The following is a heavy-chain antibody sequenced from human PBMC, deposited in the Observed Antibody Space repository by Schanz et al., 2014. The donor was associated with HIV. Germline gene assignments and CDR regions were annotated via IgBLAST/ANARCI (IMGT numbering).Heavy chain of an antibody. CDR3: APPPPRFNWNQLNFDY. D-gene: IGHD1-20*01. Sequence: QVRLVQSGAEVKKPGASVTVSCKASEKTFSIYAISWVRQAPGQGLEWIGWINPKSGDTNYAQKFQGRVQIHAHQPTPTAYRAVGSQRSEHPPVYHCAPPPPRFNWNQLNFDYWGQGTLVTVSS. CDR2: INPKSGDT. J-gene: IGHJ4*02. V-gene: IGHV1-69*01. CDR1: EKTFSIYA.